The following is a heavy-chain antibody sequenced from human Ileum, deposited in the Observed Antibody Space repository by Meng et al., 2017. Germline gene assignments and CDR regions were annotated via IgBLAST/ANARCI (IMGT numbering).Heavy chain of an antibody. D-gene: IGHD3-10*01. CDR1: GGSFSGYY. J-gene: IGHJ2*01. CDR3: ARYGGSGSYWHFDP. V-gene: IGHV4-34*01. CDR2: IHHSGST. Sequence: QVQLQQWGAGLVKPSETWSLTCAVYGGSFSGYYWTWIRQPPGKGLEWIGEIHHSGSTNYNPSLKSRVTMSIDTSKIQFSLELSSVTAADAAVYYCARYGGSGSYWHFDPWGRGTLVTVSS.